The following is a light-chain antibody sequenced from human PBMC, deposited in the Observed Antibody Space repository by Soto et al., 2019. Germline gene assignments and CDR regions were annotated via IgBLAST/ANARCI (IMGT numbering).Light chain of an antibody. CDR3: QQANTFPFT. J-gene: IGKJ3*01. CDR2: GAS. V-gene: IGKV1-12*01. Sequence: DIQMTQTPPSVSASVGDRVTISCRASQGIDTWLAWYPQKPGKAPKLLIYGASNLQSGVPSRFSGSGSRADFTLTISSLQTEDFAIYYCQQANTFPFTFGPGTKVD. CDR1: QGIDTW.